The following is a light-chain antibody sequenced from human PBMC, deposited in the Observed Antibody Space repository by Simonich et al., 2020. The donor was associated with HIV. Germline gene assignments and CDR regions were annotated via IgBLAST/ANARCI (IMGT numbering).Light chain of an antibody. CDR1: QDINTG. J-gene: IGKJ4*01. CDR3: QQYDNLPLT. CDR2: AAS. V-gene: IGKV1-12*01. Sequence: DLQMTQSPSSVSASVGERGTITCRASQDINTGLAWYQQKVGKAPKVLIYAASSLPSGVPSRFSGSGSGTDFTLTISSLQPEDFATYYCQQYDNLPLTFGGGTKVEIK.